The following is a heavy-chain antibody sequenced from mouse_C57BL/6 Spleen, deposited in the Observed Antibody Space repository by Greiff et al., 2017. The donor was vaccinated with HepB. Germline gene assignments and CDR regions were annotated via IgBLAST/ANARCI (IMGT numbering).Heavy chain of an antibody. D-gene: IGHD1-1*01. CDR2: IWSGGST. Sequence: VKLQESGPGLVQPSQSLSITCTVSGFSLTSYGVHWVRQSPGKGLEWLGVIWSGGSTDYNAAFISRLSISKDNSKSQVFFKMNSLQADDTAIYYCARGGPLRAWFAYWGQGTLVTVSA. CDR3: ARGGPLRAWFAY. J-gene: IGHJ3*01. CDR1: GFSLTSYG. V-gene: IGHV2-2*01.